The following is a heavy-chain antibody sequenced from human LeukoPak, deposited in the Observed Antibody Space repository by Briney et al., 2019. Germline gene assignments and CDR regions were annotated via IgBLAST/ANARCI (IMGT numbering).Heavy chain of an antibody. CDR1: GYTFTSYY. CDR3: ATATRPRWRYWAFDY. V-gene: IGHV1-46*01. J-gene: IGHJ4*02. CDR2: INPSGGST. D-gene: IGHD2-8*02. Sequence: ASVKVSCKASGYTFTSYYMHWVRQAPGQGLEWMGIINPSGGSTNYAQKFQGRVTMTRDTSTSIVYMELSSLRSEDTAVYYCATATRPRWRYWAFDYWGQGTLVTVSS.